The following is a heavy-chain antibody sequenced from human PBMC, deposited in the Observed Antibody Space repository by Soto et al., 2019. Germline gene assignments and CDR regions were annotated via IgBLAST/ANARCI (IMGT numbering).Heavy chain of an antibody. V-gene: IGHV3-48*03. D-gene: IGHD7-27*01. CDR1: GFTFNNYE. J-gene: IGHJ4*02. CDR3: ARALTGVDY. Sequence: GGSLRLSCAASGFTFNNYEMNWVRQAPGKGLEWVSYISSSGSTIYYADSVKGRFTISRDNAKNSLYLQMNSLRAEDTAVYYCARALTGVDYWGQGTLVTVSS. CDR2: ISSSGSTI.